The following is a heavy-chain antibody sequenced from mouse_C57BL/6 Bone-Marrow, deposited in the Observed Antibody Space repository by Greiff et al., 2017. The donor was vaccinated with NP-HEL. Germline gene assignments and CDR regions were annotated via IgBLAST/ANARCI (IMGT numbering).Heavy chain of an antibody. V-gene: IGHV1-52*01. CDR1: GYTFTSYW. J-gene: IGHJ3*01. D-gene: IGHD1-1*01. CDR3: ARNYGSSGGFAY. Sequence: QVQLQQPGAELVRPGSSVKLSCKASGYTFTSYWMHWVKQRPIQGLEWIGNIDPSDSETHYNQKFKDKATLTVAKSSSTAYMQLSSLTSEDSAVYYCARNYGSSGGFAYWGQGTLVTVSA. CDR2: IDPSDSET.